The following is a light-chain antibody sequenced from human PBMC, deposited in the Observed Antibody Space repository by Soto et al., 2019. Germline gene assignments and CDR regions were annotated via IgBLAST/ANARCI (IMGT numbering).Light chain of an antibody. V-gene: IGLV1-51*01. J-gene: IGLJ1*01. Sequence: QSVLTQPPSVSAAPGQKVTISCSGSNSNIGNNYVSWYQQFPGTAPKLLIYDTDKRPSGIPDRFSGSKSGTSATLGITGLQTGDEADYYCGTWDNSVSALFGTGTKLTVL. CDR2: DTD. CDR1: NSNIGNNY. CDR3: GTWDNSVSAL.